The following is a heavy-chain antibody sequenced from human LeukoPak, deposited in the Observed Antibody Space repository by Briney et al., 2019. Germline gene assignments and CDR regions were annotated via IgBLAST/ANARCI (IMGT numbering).Heavy chain of an antibody. CDR2: IIPIFGIA. D-gene: IGHD4-23*01. Sequence: SVKVSCKASGGTFSSYAISWVRQAPGQGLEWMGRIIPIFGIANYAQKFQGRVTITADKSTSKAYMELSSLRSEDTAVYYCAREDYGGNSRANYFDYWGQGTLVTVSS. V-gene: IGHV1-69*04. J-gene: IGHJ4*02. CDR1: GGTFSSYA. CDR3: AREDYGGNSRANYFDY.